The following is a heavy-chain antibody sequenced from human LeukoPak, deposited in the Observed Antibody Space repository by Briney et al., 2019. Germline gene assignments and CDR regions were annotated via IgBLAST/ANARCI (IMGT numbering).Heavy chain of an antibody. Sequence: GGSLRLSCATSGFTVITNYMSWVRQAPGKGLESFSVIYSDGTTYYADSVKGRFTVSRDNSKNTLYLQMNSLRAEDTAVYYCARNFPTVVTSFDYWGQGTQVTVSS. CDR3: ARNFPTVVTSFDY. CDR2: IYSDGTT. J-gene: IGHJ4*02. CDR1: GFTVITNY. V-gene: IGHV3-66*01. D-gene: IGHD4-23*01.